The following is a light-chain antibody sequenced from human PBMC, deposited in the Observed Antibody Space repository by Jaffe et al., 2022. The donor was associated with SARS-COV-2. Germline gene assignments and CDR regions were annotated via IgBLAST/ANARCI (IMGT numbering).Light chain of an antibody. CDR2: KAS. CDR3: QQYNSYSPKVT. CDR1: QSISSW. V-gene: IGKV1-5*03. Sequence: DIQMTQSPSTLSASVGDRVTITCRASQSISSWLAWYQQKPGKAPKLLIYKASSLESGVPSRFSGSGSGTEFTLTISSLQPDDFATYYCQQYNSYSPKVTFGQGTKVEIK. J-gene: IGKJ1*01.